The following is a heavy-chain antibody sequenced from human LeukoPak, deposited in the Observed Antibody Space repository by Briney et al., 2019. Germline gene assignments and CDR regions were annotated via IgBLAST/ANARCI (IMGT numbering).Heavy chain of an antibody. CDR3: ARDPSASAGYFDF. CDR1: GGSIRSYY. J-gene: IGHJ4*02. V-gene: IGHV4-59*01. D-gene: IGHD1-14*01. CDR2: VFSSGSA. Sequence: SETPSLTCSVSGGSIRSYYWNWIRQSPGKGLEWLGCVFSSGSANYNPSLKSRITISVDTSKNQFALKLNSVTAADTAVYYCARDPSASAGYFDFWGQGTLVTVSS.